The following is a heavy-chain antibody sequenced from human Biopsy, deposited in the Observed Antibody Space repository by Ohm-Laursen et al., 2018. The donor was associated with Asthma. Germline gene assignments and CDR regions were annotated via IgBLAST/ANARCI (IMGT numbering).Heavy chain of an antibody. CDR1: GYSLIDLS. J-gene: IGHJ4*02. CDR3: ASDFPKDYVRYNFQF. V-gene: IGHV1-24*01. CDR2: HDHEEGGT. Sequence: ASVKVSCKVSGYSLIDLSMHWVRQAPGQGLEWMGGHDHEEGGTVNARRLQGRVTMTEDTSTDTAYMELSSLSSDDTAVYYCASDFPKDYVRYNFQFWGQGTLVTVSS. D-gene: IGHD4-17*01.